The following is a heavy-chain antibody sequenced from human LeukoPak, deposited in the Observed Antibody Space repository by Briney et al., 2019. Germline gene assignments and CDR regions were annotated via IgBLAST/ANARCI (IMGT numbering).Heavy chain of an antibody. CDR2: IYYSGST. V-gene: IGHV4-30-4*07. Sequence: SQTLSLTCAVSGGSISSGGYSWSWIRQPPGKGLEWIGYIYYSGSTYYNPSLKSRVTISVDTSKNQFSLKLSSVTAADTAVYYCARELVYGDYEMAFDYWGQGTLVTVSS. CDR1: GGSISSGGYS. D-gene: IGHD4-17*01. J-gene: IGHJ4*02. CDR3: ARELVYGDYEMAFDY.